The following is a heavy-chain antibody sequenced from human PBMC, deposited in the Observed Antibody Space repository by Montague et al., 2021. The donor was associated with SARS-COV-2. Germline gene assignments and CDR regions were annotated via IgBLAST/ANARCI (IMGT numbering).Heavy chain of an antibody. CDR2: ANYRSKWHY. D-gene: IGHD6-13*01. CDR1: GDSVSSNNAA. J-gene: IGHJ6*02. V-gene: IGHV6-1*01. Sequence: CAISGDSVSSNNAAWNWIRQSPSRGLEWLGRANYRSKWHYDYAVSVKSRILIIPNTSENQFSLQLSSVTPEDTAVYYCARDAHIRSTWPFSGYGMDVWGQGTMVTVSS. CDR3: ARDAHIRSTWPFSGYGMDV.